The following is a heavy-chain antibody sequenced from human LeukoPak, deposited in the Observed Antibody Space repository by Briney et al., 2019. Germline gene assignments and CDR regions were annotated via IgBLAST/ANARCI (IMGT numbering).Heavy chain of an antibody. CDR1: GYSFTSYW. CDR3: ARLSIVVERPEYFQH. V-gene: IGHV5-51*01. D-gene: IGHD2-2*01. CDR2: IYPGDSDT. J-gene: IGHJ1*01. Sequence: PGESLKISCKGSGYSFTSYWIGWVRQMPGKGLEWMGIIYPGDSDTRYSPSFQGQVTMSADKSISTAYLQWSSLKASDTAMYYCARLSIVVERPEYFQHWGQGTLVTVSS.